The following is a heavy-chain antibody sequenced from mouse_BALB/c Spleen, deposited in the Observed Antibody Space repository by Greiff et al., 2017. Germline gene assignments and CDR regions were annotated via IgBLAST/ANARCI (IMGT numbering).Heavy chain of an antibody. D-gene: IGHD1-2*01. V-gene: IGHV14-4*02. J-gene: IGHJ2*01. CDR3: NGQGTATADY. CDR2: IDPENGDT. Sequence: EVQLQQSGAELVRSGASVKLSCTASGFNIKDYYMHWVKQRPEQGLEWIGWIDPENGDTEYAPKFQGKATMTADTSSNTAYLQLSSLTSEDTAVYYCNGQGTATADYWGQGTTRTVSS. CDR1: GFNIKDYY.